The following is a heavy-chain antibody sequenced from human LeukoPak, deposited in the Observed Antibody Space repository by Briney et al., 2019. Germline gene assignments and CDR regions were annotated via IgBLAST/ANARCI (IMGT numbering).Heavy chain of an antibody. CDR1: GDSISSSNCY. V-gene: IGHV4-39*07. D-gene: IGHD3-10*01. CDR3: ARRTTMVRGVKNYYYYMDV. Sequence: PSETLSLTCTVSGDSISSSNCYWGWIRQPPGKGLEWIGSIYFSGGTYYNASLKSRVTISVDTSKNQFSLKLSSVTAADTAVYYCARRTTMVRGVKNYYYYMDVWGKGTTVTVSS. CDR2: IYFSGGT. J-gene: IGHJ6*03.